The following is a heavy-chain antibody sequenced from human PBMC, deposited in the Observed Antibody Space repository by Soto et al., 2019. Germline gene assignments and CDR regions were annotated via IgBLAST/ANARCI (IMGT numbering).Heavy chain of an antibody. CDR1: GFSLSTSGVG. D-gene: IGHD3-3*01. V-gene: IGHV2-5*02. J-gene: IGHJ4*02. CDR3: AHLTYYDFWSGYHPFDF. CDR2: IYWDDDK. Sequence: QITLKESGPTLVKPTQTLTLTCTFSGFSLSTSGVGVGWIRQPPGKALEWLALIYWDDDKRYSPSLKSRRTITKNTSKHQVVLTMTNMDPVDTATYYCAHLTYYDFWSGYHPFDFWGQGTLVTVSS.